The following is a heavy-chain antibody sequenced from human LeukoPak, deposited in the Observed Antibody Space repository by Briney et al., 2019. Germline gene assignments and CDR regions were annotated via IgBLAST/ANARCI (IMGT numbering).Heavy chain of an antibody. D-gene: IGHD4-11*01. J-gene: IGHJ4*02. CDR2: IKHSGNP. CDR3: ASAAYSNPSPFDY. V-gene: IGHV4-34*01. Sequence: NPSESLPLTCAVYGGSFSSYYWSWIRQPPGKGLEWVGEIKHSGNPNSNPSPKSRVSISGNTPKNQFSLKLSPVTAADTAVYYCASAAYSNPSPFDYWGQGTLVTVSS. CDR1: GGSFSSYY.